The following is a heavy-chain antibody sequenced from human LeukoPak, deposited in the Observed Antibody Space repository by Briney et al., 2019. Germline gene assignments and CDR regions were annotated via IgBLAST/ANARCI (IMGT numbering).Heavy chain of an antibody. Sequence: GGSLRLSCAASGFTFSSYEMNWVRQAPGKGLEWVSYISSSGSTIYYADSVKGRFTISRDNAKNTLYLQMNSLRAEDTAVYYCARASYDSSDYEFFQHWGQGTLVTVSS. V-gene: IGHV3-48*03. J-gene: IGHJ1*01. CDR2: ISSSGSTI. CDR1: GFTFSSYE. CDR3: ARASYDSSDYEFFQH. D-gene: IGHD3-22*01.